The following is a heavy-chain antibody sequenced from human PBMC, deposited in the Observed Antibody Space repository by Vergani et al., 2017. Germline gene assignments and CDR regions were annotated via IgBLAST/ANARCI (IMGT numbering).Heavy chain of an antibody. CDR2: IRYDGSNK. CDR3: SKRKCWELLTPFDY. D-gene: IGHD1-26*01. CDR1: GFTFSSHG. V-gene: IGHV3-30*02. J-gene: IGHJ4*02. Sequence: QVQLVESGGGVVQPGGSLRLSCAASGFTFSSHGMHWVRQAPGKGLEWVAFIRYDGSNKYYADSVKGRFTISRKNSKNTLYLQMNSLKAEDTAVYYCSKRKCWELLTPFDYWGQGTLVTVSA.